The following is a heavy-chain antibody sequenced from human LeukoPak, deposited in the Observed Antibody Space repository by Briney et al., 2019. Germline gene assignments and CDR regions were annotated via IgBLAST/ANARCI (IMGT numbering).Heavy chain of an antibody. D-gene: IGHD1-26*01. CDR3: TRDPILGAPDYFDY. J-gene: IGHJ4*02. Sequence: PGGSLRLSCAASGFTFSHAWMSWVRQAPGKGLEWVAVTSPDEGLKFYGDSVKGRFTISRDNSKNTMYLQMNNLREEDTAVYYCTRDPILGAPDYFDYWGQGTLVTVSS. CDR2: TSPDEGLK. V-gene: IGHV3-30*03. CDR1: GFTFSHAW.